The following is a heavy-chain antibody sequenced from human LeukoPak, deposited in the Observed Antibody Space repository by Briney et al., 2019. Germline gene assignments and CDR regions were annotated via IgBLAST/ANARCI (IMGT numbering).Heavy chain of an antibody. V-gene: IGHV3-30*04. D-gene: IGHD6-19*01. Sequence: PGGSLRLSCAASGFTFSSYAMHWVRQAPGKGLGWVAVISYDGSNKYYADSVKGRFTISRDNSKNTLYLQMNSLRAEDTAVYYCARDLTSSGWIFLDYWGQGTLVTVSS. CDR3: ARDLTSSGWIFLDY. CDR2: ISYDGSNK. CDR1: GFTFSSYA. J-gene: IGHJ4*02.